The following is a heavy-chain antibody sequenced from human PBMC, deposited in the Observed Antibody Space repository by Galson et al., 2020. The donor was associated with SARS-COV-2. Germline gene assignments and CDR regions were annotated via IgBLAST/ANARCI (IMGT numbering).Heavy chain of an antibody. Sequence: ASVKVSCKASGYTFTSYGISWVRQAPGQGLEWMGWISAYNGNTNYAQKLQGRVTMTTDTSTSTAYMELRSLRSDDTAVYYCARDTYYYGSGSYYKRSWFDPWGQGTLVTVSS. CDR3: ARDTYYYGSGSYYKRSWFDP. D-gene: IGHD3-10*01. V-gene: IGHV1-18*01. CDR1: GYTFTSYG. CDR2: ISAYNGNT. J-gene: IGHJ5*02.